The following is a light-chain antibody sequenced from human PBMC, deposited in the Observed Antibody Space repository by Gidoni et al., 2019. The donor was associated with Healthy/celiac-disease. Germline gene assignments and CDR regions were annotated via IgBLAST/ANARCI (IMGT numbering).Light chain of an antibody. CDR2: YAF. CDR1: QDIGSH. Sequence: DIKLTQSPSFLSASVGDRVTITCRASQDIGSHIAWYQQKPGKAPKLLIYYAFILQSGVPSRFSGSGSGTEFSLTLSSLQPGDFATYYCQQANSHLALTFGGGTKVDI. CDR3: QQANSHLALT. J-gene: IGKJ4*01. V-gene: IGKV1-9*01.